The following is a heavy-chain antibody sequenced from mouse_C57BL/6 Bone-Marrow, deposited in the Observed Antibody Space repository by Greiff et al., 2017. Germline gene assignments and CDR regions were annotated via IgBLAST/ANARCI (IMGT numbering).Heavy chain of an antibody. CDR2: IHPNSGST. Sequence: QVQLQQSGAELVKPGASVKLSCKASGYTFTSYWMHWVKQRPGQGLEWIGMIHPNSGSTNYNEKFKSKATLTVDKSSSTAYMKLSSLKSEDSAVYYCAREGPRDYYGRRDRYFDVWGTGTTVTVSS. CDR1: GYTFTSYW. J-gene: IGHJ1*03. V-gene: IGHV1-64*01. CDR3: AREGPRDYYGRRDRYFDV. D-gene: IGHD1-1*01.